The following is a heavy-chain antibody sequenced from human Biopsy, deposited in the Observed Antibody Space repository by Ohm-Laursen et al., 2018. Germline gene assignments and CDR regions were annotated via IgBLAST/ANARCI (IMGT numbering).Heavy chain of an antibody. CDR3: VRGRAY. CDR2: IYLDGNT. J-gene: IGHJ4*02. CDR1: GFTFRSYA. V-gene: IGHV3-23*03. Sequence: SLRLSCAASGFTFRSYAMSWVRQAPGKGLEWVSIIYLDGNTYYTDSVKGRFTISRDNSKNALYLQMNSLRPADTAKYYCVRGRAYWGQGTLVTVSS.